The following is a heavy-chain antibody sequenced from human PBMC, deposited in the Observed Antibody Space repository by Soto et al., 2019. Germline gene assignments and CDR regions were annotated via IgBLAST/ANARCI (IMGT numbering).Heavy chain of an antibody. D-gene: IGHD3-16*01. Sequence: QEQLVQSGPEVKKPGSSVKVSCKDSGGLFSSFVISWVRQAPGQGLEWLGGIIPVFGTTNYAEKFQDRVTITEDESTNTAYMELSSLRSGDTAMYNCEMGASPYVWFNEFRGHGTLVTVSS. V-gene: IGHV1-69*01. CDR1: GGLFSSFV. CDR2: IIPVFGTT. J-gene: IGHJ4*01. CDR3: EMGASPYVWFNEF.